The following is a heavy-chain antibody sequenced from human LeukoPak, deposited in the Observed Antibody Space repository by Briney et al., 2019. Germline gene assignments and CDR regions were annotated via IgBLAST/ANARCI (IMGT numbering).Heavy chain of an antibody. D-gene: IGHD1-26*01. V-gene: IGHV3-7*01. CDR1: GFTVSSNY. CDR3: ARDKAVGPTLLDY. J-gene: IGHJ4*02. Sequence: SGGSLRLSCAASGFTVSSNYMSWVRQAPGKGPEWVANIKQDESEKYYVDSVKGRFTISRDNAKNSLYLQMNSLRAEDTAVYYCARDKAVGPTLLDYWGQGTLVTVSS. CDR2: IKQDESEK.